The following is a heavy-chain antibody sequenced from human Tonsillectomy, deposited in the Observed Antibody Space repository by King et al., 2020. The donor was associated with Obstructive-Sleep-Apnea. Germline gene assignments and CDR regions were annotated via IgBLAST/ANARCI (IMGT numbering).Heavy chain of an antibody. D-gene: IGHD1-1*01. V-gene: IGHV1-24*01. CDR3: ATDKSTLSKYNYYGMDV. Sequence: VQLVQSGAEVKNPGASVKVSCKVSGHSLSELSIHWVRQAPGKGLEWMGGFDPEDGEIIDAQKVQGRVIMTDDTSTDTAYMELSSLSSEDTAVYYCATDKSTLSKYNYYGMDVWGQGTTVIVSS. J-gene: IGHJ6*02. CDR1: GHSLSELS. CDR2: FDPEDGEI.